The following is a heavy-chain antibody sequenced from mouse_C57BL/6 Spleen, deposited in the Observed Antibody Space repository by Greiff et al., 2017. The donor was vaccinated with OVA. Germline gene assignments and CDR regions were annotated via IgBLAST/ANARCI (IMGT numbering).Heavy chain of an antibody. V-gene: IGHV1-81*01. CDR3: ARKGDDYDVNYAMDY. D-gene: IGHD2-4*01. J-gene: IGHJ4*01. CDR2: IYPRSGNT. CDR1: GYTFTSYG. Sequence: QVQLQQSGAELARPGASVKLSCKASGYTFTSYGISWVKQRTGQGLEWIGEIYPRSGNTYYNEKFKGKATLTADKSSSTAYMELRSLTSEDSAVYFCARKGDDYDVNYAMDYWGQGTSVTVSS.